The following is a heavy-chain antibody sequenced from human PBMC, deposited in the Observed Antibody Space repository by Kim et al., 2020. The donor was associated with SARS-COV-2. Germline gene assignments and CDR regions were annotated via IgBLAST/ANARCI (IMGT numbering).Heavy chain of an antibody. CDR3: AREGYYYGSGSYSVY. Sequence: SETLSLTCAVYGGSFSGYYWSWIRQPPGKGLEWIGEINHSGSTNYNPSLKSRVTISADTSKNQFSLKLSSVTAADTAVYYCAREGYYYGSGSYSVYWGQGTLVTVSS. CDR2: INHSGST. CDR1: GGSFSGYY. D-gene: IGHD3-10*01. V-gene: IGHV4-34*01. J-gene: IGHJ4*02.